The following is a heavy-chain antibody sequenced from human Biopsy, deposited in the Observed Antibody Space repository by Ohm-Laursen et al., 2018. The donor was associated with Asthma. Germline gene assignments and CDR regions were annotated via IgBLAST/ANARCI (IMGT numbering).Heavy chain of an antibody. CDR2: HDHEEGGT. CDR3: ASDFPKDYVTYNFQF. V-gene: IGHV1-24*01. D-gene: IGHD4-17*01. Sequence: ASVKVSCKVSGYSLTDLSMHWVRQAPGQGLEWMGGHDHEEGGTVNARRFQGRVTMTEDTSTDTAYMELSSLSSDDTAVYYCASDFPKDYVTYNFQFWGQGTLVTVSS. J-gene: IGHJ4*02. CDR1: GYSLTDLS.